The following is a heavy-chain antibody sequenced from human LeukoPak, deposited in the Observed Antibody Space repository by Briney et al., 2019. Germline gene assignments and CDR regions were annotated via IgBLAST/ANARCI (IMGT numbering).Heavy chain of an antibody. CDR1: DYSISTDYY. J-gene: IGHJ4*02. V-gene: IGHV4-38-2*01. CDR3: ARIVYGDSGGYSDF. D-gene: IGHD4-17*01. CDR2: VHHSDSTY. Sequence: SETLSLTCGVSDYSISTDYYWGWLRQPPGKGLEWIGNVHHSDSTYYYNPSLKSRVTISVDTSKNQFSLKLTSVTAADTAVYYCARIVYGDSGGYSDFWGQGTLAIVSS.